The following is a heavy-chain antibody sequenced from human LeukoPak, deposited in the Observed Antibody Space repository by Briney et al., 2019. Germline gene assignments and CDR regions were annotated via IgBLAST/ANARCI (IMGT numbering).Heavy chain of an antibody. Sequence: QTGGSLRLSCAASGFTFSSYGMQWVRQAPGKGLEWVAVISYDGSNKYYADSVKGRFTISRDNSKNTLYLQMNSLRAEDTAVYYCAKEGTWTRTFDYWGQGTLVTVSS. V-gene: IGHV3-30*18. J-gene: IGHJ4*02. D-gene: IGHD1/OR15-1a*01. CDR1: GFTFSSYG. CDR2: ISYDGSNK. CDR3: AKEGTWTRTFDY.